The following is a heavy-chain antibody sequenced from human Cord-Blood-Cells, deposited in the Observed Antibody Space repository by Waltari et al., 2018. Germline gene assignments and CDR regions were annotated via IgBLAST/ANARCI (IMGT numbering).Heavy chain of an antibody. CDR2: ISSSGSTI. D-gene: IGHD2-21*02. J-gene: IGHJ3*02. CDR1: GFTFSSYE. CDR3: ARHQAYCGGDCYSGAFDI. V-gene: IGHV3-48*03. Sequence: EVQLVESGGGLVQPGGSLRLSCAASGFTFSSYEMNWVRQAPGKGLEWVSYISSSGSTIYYADSVKGRFTISRDNAKNSLYLQMNSLRAEDTAVYYCARHQAYCGGDCYSGAFDIWGQGTMVTVSS.